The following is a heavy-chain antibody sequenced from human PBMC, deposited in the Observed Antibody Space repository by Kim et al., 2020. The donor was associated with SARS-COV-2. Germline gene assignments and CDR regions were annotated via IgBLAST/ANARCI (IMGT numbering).Heavy chain of an antibody. J-gene: IGHJ6*02. Sequence: ASVKVSCKASGYTFTSYAMNWVRQAPGQGLEWMGWINTNTGNPTYAQGFTGRFVFSLDTSVSTAYLQISSLKAEDTAVYYCARDPSILTGYYRGPYYYYDMDVWGQGTTDTVSS. V-gene: IGHV7-4-1*02. CDR2: INTNTGNP. CDR3: ARDPSILTGYYRGPYYYYDMDV. CDR1: GYTFTSYA. D-gene: IGHD3-9*01.